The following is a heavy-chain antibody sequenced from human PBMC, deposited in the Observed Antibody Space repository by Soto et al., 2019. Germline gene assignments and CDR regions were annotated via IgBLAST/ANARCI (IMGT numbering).Heavy chain of an antibody. J-gene: IGHJ6*03. CDR1: GYTFTSYD. Sequence: GASVKVSCKASGYTFTSYDINWVRQATGQGLEWMGWMNPNSGNTGYAQKFQGRVTMTRNTSISTAYVELSSLRSEDTAVYYCARGLLAGGVLMVYAQKYYYYMGVWGKGTTVTVSS. D-gene: IGHD2-8*01. CDR3: ARGLLAGGVLMVYAQKYYYYMGV. V-gene: IGHV1-8*01. CDR2: MNPNSGNT.